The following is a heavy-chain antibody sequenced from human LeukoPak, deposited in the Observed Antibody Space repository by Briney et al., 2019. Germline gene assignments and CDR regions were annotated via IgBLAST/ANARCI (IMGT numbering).Heavy chain of an antibody. CDR2: IYTSGST. D-gene: IGHD3-3*01. J-gene: IGHJ4*02. CDR3: AREGNYDFWSGYPFTGFDY. V-gene: IGHV4-4*07. Sequence: SETLSLTCTVSGGSISSYYWSWIRQPAGKGLEWIGRIYTSGSTNYNPSLKSRVTMSVDTSKNQFSLKLSSVTAADTAVYYYAREGNYDFWSGYPFTGFDYWGQGTLVTVSS. CDR1: GGSISSYY.